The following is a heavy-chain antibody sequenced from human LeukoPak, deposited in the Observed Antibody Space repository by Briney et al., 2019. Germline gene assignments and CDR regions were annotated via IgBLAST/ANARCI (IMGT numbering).Heavy chain of an antibody. CDR1: GYTFTGYY. CDR3: ARENEGWLLHYYGVDV. D-gene: IGHD6-19*01. CDR2: IKPNNGDT. Sequence: ASVKVSFKASGYTFTGYYLHWVRQAPGQGLEWMGWIKPNNGDTKLVQKFQGGVTMTRDTSISTAYMDLISLRPDDTAVYYCARENEGWLLHYYGVDVWGQGTTVSVSS. V-gene: IGHV1-2*02. J-gene: IGHJ6*02.